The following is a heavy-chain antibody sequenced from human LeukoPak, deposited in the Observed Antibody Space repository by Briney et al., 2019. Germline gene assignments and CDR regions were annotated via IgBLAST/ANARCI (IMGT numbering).Heavy chain of an antibody. CDR2: ITNSGNSK. Sequence: PGGSLRLSCAASEFTFSSYSMNWVRQAPGKGLEWVSYITNSGNSKSYADSVKGRFTISRDNTKNSLYLQMNGLRAEDTAVYYCARVRVGYSREFDYWGQGTLVTVSS. V-gene: IGHV3-48*01. CDR1: EFTFSSYS. CDR3: ARVRVGYSREFDY. J-gene: IGHJ4*02. D-gene: IGHD5-18*01.